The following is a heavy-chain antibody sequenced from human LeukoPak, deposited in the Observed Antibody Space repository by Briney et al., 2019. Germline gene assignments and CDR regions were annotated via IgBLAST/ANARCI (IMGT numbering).Heavy chain of an antibody. V-gene: IGHV3-48*03. Sequence: GGSLRLSCAASGFTFSDYKMHWVRQARGKGLEWVSYLTSTGNTIDYADSVEGRFTISRDNAKNSLYLQMNSLRAEDTAVYFCAREGSSDCHFDYWGQGTLVTVSS. CDR1: GFTFSDYK. CDR3: AREGSSDCHFDY. J-gene: IGHJ4*02. D-gene: IGHD6-19*01. CDR2: LTSTGNTI.